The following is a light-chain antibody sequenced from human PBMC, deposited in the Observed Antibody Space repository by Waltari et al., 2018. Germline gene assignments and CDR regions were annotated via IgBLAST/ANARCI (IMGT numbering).Light chain of an antibody. CDR2: DVS. Sequence: QSALTQPASVSGSPGQSITISCTGTSSDVGYNYVSWYQQFPGKAPKLVIYDVSHRPSGVSNRCSGSTSGNTAPLTISGLQAEDEAEYLCSSYITSSTLFGGGTKLTVL. V-gene: IGLV2-14*01. J-gene: IGLJ2*01. CDR3: SSYITSSTL. CDR1: SSDVGYNY.